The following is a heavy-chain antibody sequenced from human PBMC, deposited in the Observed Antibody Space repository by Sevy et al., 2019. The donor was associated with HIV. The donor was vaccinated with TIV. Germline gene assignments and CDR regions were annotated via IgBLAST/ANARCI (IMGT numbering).Heavy chain of an antibody. CDR3: ARVRYTYGSYYFDY. V-gene: IGHV3-11*01. CDR1: EFTFSDYY. Sequence: GGSLRLSCAASEFTFSDYYISWIRQAPGKGLEWVTYISSRGSTIYYADSVKGRFTISRDNAKNSLYLQMNSLRAEDTAVSYCARVRYTYGSYYFDYWGQGTLVTVSS. J-gene: IGHJ4*02. CDR2: ISSRGSTI. D-gene: IGHD5-18*01.